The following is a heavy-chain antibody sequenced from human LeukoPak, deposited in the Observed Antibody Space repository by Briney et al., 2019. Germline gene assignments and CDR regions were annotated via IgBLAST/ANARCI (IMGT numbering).Heavy chain of an antibody. CDR2: IYTTGST. D-gene: IGHD1-26*01. J-gene: IGHJ4*02. CDR3: AREGIYYEIDY. V-gene: IGHV4-4*07. CDR1: GGSISSYY. Sequence: PLETLSLTCTVSGGSISSYYWSWLRQPAGKGLESIGRIYTTGSTDYNPSLPSRVTMSVNTSKNQFTLKLSSVTAANTAVYYCAREGIYYEIDYWGQGTLVTVSS.